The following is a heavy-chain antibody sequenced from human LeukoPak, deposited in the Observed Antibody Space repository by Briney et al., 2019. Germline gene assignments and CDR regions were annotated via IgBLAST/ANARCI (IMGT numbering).Heavy chain of an antibody. V-gene: IGHV3-30*18. J-gene: IGHJ4*02. D-gene: IGHD3-22*01. Sequence: QPGRSLRLSCAASGFTLNYYGMHWVRQAPGKGLEWVAVISYEGSNKYYADSVKGRFTISRDNTKNTLHLQMNSLRAEDTAVYYCAKPYYYDRSGSGVNHFDYWGQGTLVTVSS. CDR2: ISYEGSNK. CDR3: AKPYYYDRSGSGVNHFDY. CDR1: GFTLNYYG.